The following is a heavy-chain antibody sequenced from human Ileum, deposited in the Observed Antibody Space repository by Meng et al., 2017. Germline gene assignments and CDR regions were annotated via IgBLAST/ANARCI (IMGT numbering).Heavy chain of an antibody. V-gene: IGHV4-4*02. Sequence: QVQLQESGPGLVKPSGTLSLTCAVSGGSISSSIWWSWVRQPPEKGLEWIGEIHHSGITNYSPSLKSRLTISVDKSKNQFSLKLQSVTAADTAVYFCARGVVSGSHYNTYWGQGILVTVSS. J-gene: IGHJ4*02. CDR1: GGSISSSIW. CDR2: IHHSGIT. CDR3: ARGVVSGSHYNTY. D-gene: IGHD3-10*01.